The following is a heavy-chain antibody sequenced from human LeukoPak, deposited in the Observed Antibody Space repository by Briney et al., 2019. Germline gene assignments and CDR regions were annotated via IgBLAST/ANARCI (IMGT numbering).Heavy chain of an antibody. D-gene: IGHD2-21*02. V-gene: IGHV3-23*01. J-gene: IGHJ4*02. Sequence: GGSLRLSCAASGFTFSSYSMNWVRQAPGKGLEWVSVIGKTGGGTYHADSVRGRFTISRDNSKNTLYLQMSSLRVEDTAVYYCAKDRGTSYVVVVTATVPDHWGQGTLVTVSS. CDR1: GFTFSSYS. CDR3: AKDRGTSYVVVVTATVPDH. CDR2: IGKTGGGT.